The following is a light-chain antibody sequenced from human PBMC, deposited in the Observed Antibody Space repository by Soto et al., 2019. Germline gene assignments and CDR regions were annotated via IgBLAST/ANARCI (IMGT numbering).Light chain of an antibody. J-gene: IGKJ1*01. CDR2: GAS. CDR3: QQYGGSTRT. CDR1: QSVTTQ. V-gene: IGKV3-20*01. Sequence: EIVSTQSPGTLSLSPGERATLSCRASQSVTTQLAWYQQKPGQAPRLIIHGASSRATGVPDRITGSGSGTDFTLSISRXEPEDFAVYYCQQYGGSTRTFGQGTKVDIK.